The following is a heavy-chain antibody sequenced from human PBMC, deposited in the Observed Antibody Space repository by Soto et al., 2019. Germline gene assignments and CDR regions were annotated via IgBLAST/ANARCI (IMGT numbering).Heavy chain of an antibody. D-gene: IGHD2-8*01. CDR2: IGVGSGNR. CDR1: GLTFTSSA. J-gene: IGHJ4*02. CDR3: AALGVNFYH. V-gene: IGHV1-58*01. Sequence: GASVKVSCTVSGLTFTSSAVQWVRQARGQRLEWIGWIGVGSGNRHYAQKFQERVTITRDMSTNTAYMELSSLRSEDKAVYYCAALGVNFYHWAQGTLVTVSS.